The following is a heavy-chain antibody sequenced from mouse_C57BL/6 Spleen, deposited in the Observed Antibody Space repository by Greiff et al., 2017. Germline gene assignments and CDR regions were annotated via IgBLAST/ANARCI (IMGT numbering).Heavy chain of an antibody. V-gene: IGHV6-3*01. CDR2: IRLKSDNYAT. CDR1: GFTFSNYW. CDR3: TGSGSFFAY. J-gene: IGHJ3*01. Sequence: EVKVVESGGGLVQPGGSMKLSCVASGFTFSNYWMNWVRQSPEKGLEWVAQIRLKSDNYATHYAESVKGRFTISRDDSKSSVYLQMNNLRAEDTGIYYCTGSGSFFAYWGQGTLVTVSA.